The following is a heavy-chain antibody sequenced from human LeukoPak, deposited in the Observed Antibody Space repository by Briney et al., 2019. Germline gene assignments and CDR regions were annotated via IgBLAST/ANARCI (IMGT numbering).Heavy chain of an antibody. Sequence: PGGSLGLSCAVSGFTFSDYYMSWIRQAPGKGLEWISYISSSGSTKYYADSVKGRFTISRDNAKNSLYLQMNSLRAEDTAVYYCARDRKSAWYPLVDYWGQGTLVTVSS. J-gene: IGHJ4*02. CDR1: GFTFSDYY. CDR3: ARDRKSAWYPLVDY. V-gene: IGHV3-11*01. D-gene: IGHD6-19*01. CDR2: ISSSGSTK.